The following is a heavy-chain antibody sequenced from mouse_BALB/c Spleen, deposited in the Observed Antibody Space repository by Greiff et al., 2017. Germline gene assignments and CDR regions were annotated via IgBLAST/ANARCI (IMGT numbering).Heavy chain of an antibody. CDR2: IRLKSNNYAT. J-gene: IGHJ2*01. Sequence: EVHLVESGGGLVQPGGSMKLSCVASGFTFSNYWMNWVRQSQEKGLEWVAEIRLKSNNYATNYADSEKGRFTISRDDSNSSVYLQMNNLRAEDTGIYYCTSLDYWGQGTTLTVSS. V-gene: IGHV6-6*02. CDR1: GFTFSNYW. CDR3: TSLDY.